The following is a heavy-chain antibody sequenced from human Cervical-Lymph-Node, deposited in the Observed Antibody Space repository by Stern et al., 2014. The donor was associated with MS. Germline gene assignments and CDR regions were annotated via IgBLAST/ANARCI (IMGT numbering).Heavy chain of an antibody. Sequence: QLVQSGAEVKKPGSSVKVSCKASGGTFSTQAINWVRQAPGQGLEWVGGIIPIFGTPNYAQKVQDRVTITADKSTSTAYMDLSSLRSEDTAVYYCATPSTVTVGGMDVWGQGTTVTVSS. CDR2: IIPIFGTP. J-gene: IGHJ6*02. CDR3: ATPSTVTVGGMDV. D-gene: IGHD4-17*01. CDR1: GGTFSTQA. V-gene: IGHV1-69*06.